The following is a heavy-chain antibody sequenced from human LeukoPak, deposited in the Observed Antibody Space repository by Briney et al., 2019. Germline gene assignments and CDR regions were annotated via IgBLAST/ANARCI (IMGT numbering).Heavy chain of an antibody. J-gene: IGHJ4*02. CDR3: AKSQRDLTIVVVPTDY. V-gene: IGHV3-30*18. D-gene: IGHD2-15*01. CDR1: GFTFSSYG. Sequence: GGSLRLSCAASGFTFSSYGMHWVRQAPGKGLEWVAVISYDGSNKYYADSVKGRFTISRDNSKNTLYLQMNSLRAEDTAVYYCAKSQRDLTIVVVPTDYWGQGTLVTVSS. CDR2: ISYDGSNK.